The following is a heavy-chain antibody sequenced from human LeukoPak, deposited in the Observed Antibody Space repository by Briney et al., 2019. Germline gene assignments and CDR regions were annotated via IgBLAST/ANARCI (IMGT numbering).Heavy chain of an antibody. CDR2: ISYDGSNK. D-gene: IGHD3-10*01. CDR1: GFTFSSYA. V-gene: IGHV3-30-3*01. CDR3: ARVGMVRGVTSYGMDV. J-gene: IGHJ6*02. Sequence: PGGSLRLSCAASGFTFSSYAMHWVRQAPGKGLEWVAVISYDGSNKYYADSMKGRFTISRDNSKNTLYLQMNSLRAEDTAVYYCARVGMVRGVTSYGMDVWGQGTTVTVSS.